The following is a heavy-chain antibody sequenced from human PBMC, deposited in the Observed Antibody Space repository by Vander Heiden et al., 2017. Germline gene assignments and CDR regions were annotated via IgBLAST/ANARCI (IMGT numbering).Heavy chain of an antibody. CDR2: ISYDGSNK. Sequence: QVQLVESGGGVVLPGRSLRLSCAASGFTFSSYAMHWVRQAEGKGLEWVAVISYDGSNKYYADSVKGRFTISRDNSKNTLYLQMNSLRAEDTAVYYCARGGYYYYYGMDVWGQGTTVTVSS. D-gene: IGHD3-16*01. V-gene: IGHV3-30-3*01. CDR3: ARGGYYYYYGMDV. J-gene: IGHJ6*02. CDR1: GFTFSSYA.